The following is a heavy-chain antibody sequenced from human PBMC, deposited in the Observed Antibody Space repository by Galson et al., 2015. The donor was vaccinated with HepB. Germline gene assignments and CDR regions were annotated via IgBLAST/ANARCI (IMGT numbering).Heavy chain of an antibody. CDR2: ISSDYTSK. CDR3: ASDCDGSGSFYNMLGY. J-gene: IGHJ4*02. D-gene: IGHD3-10*01. CDR1: GFTFSRHA. Sequence: SLRLSCAVSGFTFSRHAFHWVRQAPGRGLEWVALISSDYTSKFYADSVMGRLTISRDNSKDTVYLQMNSLRDEHTAVYYCASDCDGSGSFYNMLGYWGQGTMVTVSA. V-gene: IGHV3-30*07.